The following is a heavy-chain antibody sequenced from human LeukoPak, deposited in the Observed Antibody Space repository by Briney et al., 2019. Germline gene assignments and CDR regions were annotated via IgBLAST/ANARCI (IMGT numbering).Heavy chain of an antibody. CDR1: GFTFDDYA. CDR3: AKGGGARNWYHFDY. D-gene: IGHD6-13*01. Sequence: GRSLRLSCAASGFTFDDYAMHWVRQAPGKGLEWVSGISWNSGSIGYADSVKGRFTISRDNAKNSLYLQMNSLRAEDTALYYCAKGGGARNWYHFDYWGQGTLVTVSS. CDR2: ISWNSGSI. J-gene: IGHJ4*02. V-gene: IGHV3-9*01.